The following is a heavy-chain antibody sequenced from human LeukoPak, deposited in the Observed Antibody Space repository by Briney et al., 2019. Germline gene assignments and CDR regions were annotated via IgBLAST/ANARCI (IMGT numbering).Heavy chain of an antibody. CDR1: GGSISSSY. V-gene: IGHV4-59*08. CDR2: IYYSGST. D-gene: IGHD3-22*01. J-gene: IGHJ1*01. Sequence: SETLSLTCTVSGGSISSSYWSWIRQPPGKGLEWIGYIYYSGSTNYNPSLKSRVTISVDTSKNQFSLKLSSVTAADTAVYYCASITYYYDSSGYYRGYFQHWGQGTLVTVSS. CDR3: ASITYYYDSSGYYRGYFQH.